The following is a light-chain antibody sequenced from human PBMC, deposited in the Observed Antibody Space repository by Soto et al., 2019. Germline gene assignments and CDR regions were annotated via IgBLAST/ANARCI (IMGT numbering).Light chain of an antibody. CDR3: QHYGSSPWT. CDR1: QSVSSSY. V-gene: IGKV3-20*01. CDR2: GAS. Sequence: EIVLTQSPGTLSLSPGERATLSCRASQSVSSSYLAWYQQKPGQAPRLLIYGASSRATGIPDRFSGSGSGTDFTLTISRLEPADFAVYSCQHYGSSPWTFGQGTKVEIK. J-gene: IGKJ1*01.